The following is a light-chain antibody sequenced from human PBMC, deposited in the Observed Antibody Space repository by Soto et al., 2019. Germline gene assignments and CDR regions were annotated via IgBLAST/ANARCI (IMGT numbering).Light chain of an antibody. CDR3: QQYGSSPPCT. CDR2: GAS. Sequence: EIVLTQSPGTLSLSPGERATLSCRASQSVSSSYLAWYQQKPGQAPRLLIYGASSRATGIPDRFSGSGSGTDLTLTISRREPEDFAVYYCQQYGSSPPCTFGQGTKLEIK. J-gene: IGKJ2*02. V-gene: IGKV3-20*01. CDR1: QSVSSSY.